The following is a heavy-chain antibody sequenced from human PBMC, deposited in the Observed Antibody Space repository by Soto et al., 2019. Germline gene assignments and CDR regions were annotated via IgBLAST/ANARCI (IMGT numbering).Heavy chain of an antibody. D-gene: IGHD4-4*01. Sequence: QVQLVQSGAEVKKPGSSVKVSCKASGGTFSSYAISWVRQAPGQGLEWMGGIIPLFGTANYAQKFQGRVTITADESTSKAYKELSSLSSDDTAVYYCARNTGTTRWDYYYDCMDVWGQGTTVTVSS. CDR2: IIPLFGTA. CDR3: ARNTGTTRWDYYYDCMDV. CDR1: GGTFSSYA. V-gene: IGHV1-69*12. J-gene: IGHJ6*02.